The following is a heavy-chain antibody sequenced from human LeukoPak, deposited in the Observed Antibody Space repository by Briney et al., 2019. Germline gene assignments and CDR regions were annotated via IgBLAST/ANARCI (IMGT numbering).Heavy chain of an antibody. CDR1: GYTFTSYY. V-gene: IGHV1-46*01. D-gene: IGHD3-22*01. J-gene: IGHJ4*02. CDR2: INPAGGST. CDR3: ARGRGVHDSHTYNYFDY. Sequence: ASVKVSCKASGYTFTSYYIHWVRQAPGQGLEWMGIINPAGGSTTYAQKFQGSRLTLTRDTSTSTVYMELSSLRSEDTAVYYCARGRGVHDSHTYNYFDYWGQGSLVTVSS.